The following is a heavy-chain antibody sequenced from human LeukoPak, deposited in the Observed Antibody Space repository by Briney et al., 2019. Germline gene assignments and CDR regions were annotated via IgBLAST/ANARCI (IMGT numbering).Heavy chain of an antibody. V-gene: IGHV3-30*18. CDR1: GFTFGDFH. J-gene: IGHJ4*02. D-gene: IGHD4-17*01. CDR3: AKDDYGFDY. Sequence: GGSLRLSRAASGFTFGDFHMHWVRQAPGKGLEWVAVISYDGSNKYYADSVKDRLTITRDNSKSTLYLQMNGLRGEDTAVYYCAKDDYGFDYWVQGTLVSVRS. CDR2: ISYDGSNK.